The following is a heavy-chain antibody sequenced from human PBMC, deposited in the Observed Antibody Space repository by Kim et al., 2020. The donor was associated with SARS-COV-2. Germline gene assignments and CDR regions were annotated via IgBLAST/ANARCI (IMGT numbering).Heavy chain of an antibody. CDR3: ARDWRFGELLSQLGAFDI. CDR1: GYTFTSYG. J-gene: IGHJ3*02. Sequence: ASVKVSCKASGYTFTSYGISWVRQAPGQGLEWMGWISAYNGNTNYAQKLQGRVTMTTDTSMSTAYMELRSLRSDDTAVYYCARDWRFGELLSQLGAFDIWGQGTMVTVPS. CDR2: ISAYNGNT. D-gene: IGHD3-10*01. V-gene: IGHV1-18*01.